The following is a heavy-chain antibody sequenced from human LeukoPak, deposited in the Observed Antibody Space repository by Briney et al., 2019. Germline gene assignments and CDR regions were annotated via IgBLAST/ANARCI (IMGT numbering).Heavy chain of an antibody. D-gene: IGHD2-15*01. Sequence: TGGPLRLSCAASGFTFSNAWMSGVRQAPGQGLEWVGRIKSKTDGGTTDYAAPVKGGFTISRDDSQNTLYLQMNSLKTEDTAVYYCTTDFQFGGSSNFDYWGQGTLVTVSS. V-gene: IGHV3-15*01. CDR1: GFTFSNAW. J-gene: IGHJ4*02. CDR2: IKSKTDGGTT. CDR3: TTDFQFGGSSNFDY.